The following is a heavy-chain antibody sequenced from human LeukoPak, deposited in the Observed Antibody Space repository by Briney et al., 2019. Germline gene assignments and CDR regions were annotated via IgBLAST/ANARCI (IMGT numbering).Heavy chain of an antibody. CDR2: ISAYNGNT. Sequence: ASVKVSCKASGYTFTSYGISWVRQAPGQGLEWMGWISAYNGNTNYAQKLQGRVTMTTDTSTSTAYMELRSLRSGDTAVYYCARASILFGEYYFDYWGQGTLVTVSS. V-gene: IGHV1-18*01. J-gene: IGHJ4*02. D-gene: IGHD3-10*01. CDR3: ARASILFGEYYFDY. CDR1: GYTFTSYG.